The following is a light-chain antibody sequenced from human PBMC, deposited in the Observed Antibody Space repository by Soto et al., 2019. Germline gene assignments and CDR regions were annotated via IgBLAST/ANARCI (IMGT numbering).Light chain of an antibody. J-gene: IGKJ1*01. Sequence: EIVMTQAPATLSVSTGERATLSCRASQSVSSNFAWYQQKPGQAPKLLIYDASTRATGIPARFSGSGSGTDFTLTLSILQSEDFAVYYCQHYDNWPRTFGQGTKVEIK. V-gene: IGKV3-15*01. CDR2: DAS. CDR1: QSVSSN. CDR3: QHYDNWPRT.